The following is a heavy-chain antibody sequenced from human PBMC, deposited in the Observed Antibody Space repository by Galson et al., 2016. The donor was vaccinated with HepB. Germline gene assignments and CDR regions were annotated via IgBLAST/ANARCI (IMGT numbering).Heavy chain of an antibody. CDR2: IYSGGST. CDR1: GFTVSSNY. D-gene: IGHD3-3*01. J-gene: IGHJ4*02. Sequence: SLRLSCAASGFTVSSNYMSWVRQAPGKGLEWVSVIYSGGSTYYADSVKGRFTISRDNSKNTLYLQMNSLRVEDTAVYYCARDSGDSWSGYSAYYDYWGQGTLVNV. V-gene: IGHV3-66*01. CDR3: ARDSGDSWSGYSAYYDY.